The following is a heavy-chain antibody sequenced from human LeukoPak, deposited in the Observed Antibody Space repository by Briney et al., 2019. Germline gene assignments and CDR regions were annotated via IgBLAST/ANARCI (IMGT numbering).Heavy chain of an antibody. J-gene: IGHJ4*02. CDR2: ITGSGSGA. Sequence: GGSLRLSCAASGFTFSSFAINWVRQAPGKGLEWVSVITGSGSGADYADSVKGRFTISRDNSQNTVHLQMNSLRAEDTAVYYCANEIRPNDYWGQGTLVTVSS. CDR3: ANEIRPNDY. D-gene: IGHD4-17*01. CDR1: GFTFSSFA. V-gene: IGHV3-23*01.